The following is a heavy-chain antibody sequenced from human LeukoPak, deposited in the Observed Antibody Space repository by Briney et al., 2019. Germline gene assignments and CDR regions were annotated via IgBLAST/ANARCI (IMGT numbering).Heavy chain of an antibody. CDR2: INHSGST. V-gene: IGHV4-34*01. Sequence: GSLRLSCAASGFTFSSYAMSWIRQPPGKGLEWIGEINHSGSTNYNPSLKSRVTISVDTSKNQFSLKLSSVTAADTAVYYCARGLPYFDYWGQGTLVTVSS. CDR3: ARGLPYFDY. CDR1: GFTFSSYA. J-gene: IGHJ4*02.